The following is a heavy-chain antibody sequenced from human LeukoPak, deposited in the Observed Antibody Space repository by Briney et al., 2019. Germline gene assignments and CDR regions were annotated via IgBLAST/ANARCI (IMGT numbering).Heavy chain of an antibody. CDR3: AKDGGRGRGAFDY. J-gene: IGHJ4*02. V-gene: IGHV3-23*01. Sequence: GGSLRLSCAASGFTFSSYAMSWVRQAPGKGLEWVSAISGSGGSTYYADSVKGRFTISRDNSKNTLYLQINSLRAEDTAVYYCAKDGGRGRGAFDYWGQGAMVTVSS. D-gene: IGHD3-3*01. CDR2: ISGSGGST. CDR1: GFTFSSYA.